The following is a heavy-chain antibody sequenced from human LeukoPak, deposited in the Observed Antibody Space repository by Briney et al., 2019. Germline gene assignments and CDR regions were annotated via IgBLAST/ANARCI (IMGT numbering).Heavy chain of an antibody. V-gene: IGHV3-21*01. J-gene: IGHJ3*02. CDR1: GFTFSNYA. CDR2: ISSGSGYI. CDR3: ARDRESAYCGGDCSGPYTFDI. D-gene: IGHD2-21*02. Sequence: PGGSLRLSCEAYGFTFSNYAMNWVRQAPGKGLEWVSSISSGSGYIYHTDSVKGRFTISRDNAKNSLYLQMNSLRAEDTAVYYCARDRESAYCGGDCSGPYTFDIWGQGTMVTVSS.